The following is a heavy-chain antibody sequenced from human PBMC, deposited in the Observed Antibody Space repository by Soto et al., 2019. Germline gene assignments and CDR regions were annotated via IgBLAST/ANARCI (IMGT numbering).Heavy chain of an antibody. D-gene: IGHD1-7*01. V-gene: IGHV6-1*01. CDR1: GDSVSSNSAA. CDR3: AGTTSHQWYYMDV. J-gene: IGHJ6*03. Sequence: QVQLQESGPGQVKLSQTLSLTCAISGDSVSSNSAAWNWIRLSPSRGLEWLARTYYRSRWYNDYAVSVRSRITVKPDTSKNQSSLQLTSVTPEDTAVYYCAGTTSHQWYYMDVWGKGTTVTVSS. CDR2: TYYRSRWYN.